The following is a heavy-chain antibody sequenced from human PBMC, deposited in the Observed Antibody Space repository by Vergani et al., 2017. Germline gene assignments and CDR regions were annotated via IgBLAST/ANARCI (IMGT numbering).Heavy chain of an antibody. D-gene: IGHD2-15*01. CDR3: ASPYGRERSGSKYFEY. CDR1: GYSFTNYW. V-gene: IGHV5-51*01. J-gene: IGHJ4*02. Sequence: EVQLVQSGAEVKKPGASLKISCQISGYSFTNYWIGWVRQLPGKGLEWMGIIHPADSDTRNSPSFQGQVTISVDKSISTAYLQRSSRRASYSATYYCASPYGRERSGSKYFEYWGQGTMVTVSS. CDR2: IHPADSDT.